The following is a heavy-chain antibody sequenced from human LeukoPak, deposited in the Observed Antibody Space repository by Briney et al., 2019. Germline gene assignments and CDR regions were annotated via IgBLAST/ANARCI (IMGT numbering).Heavy chain of an antibody. D-gene: IGHD3-22*01. Sequence: GGSLRLSCAASGFTFSSYAMHWVRQAPGKGLEWVAVISYDGSNKYYADSVKGRFTISRDNSKNTLYLQMNSLRAEDTAVYYCARDGLGDSSGYDKYFDLWGRGTLVTVSS. V-gene: IGHV3-30-3*01. CDR3: ARDGLGDSSGYDKYFDL. J-gene: IGHJ2*01. CDR2: ISYDGSNK. CDR1: GFTFSSYA.